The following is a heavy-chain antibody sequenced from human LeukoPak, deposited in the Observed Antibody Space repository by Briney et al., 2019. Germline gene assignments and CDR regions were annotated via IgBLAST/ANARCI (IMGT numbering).Heavy chain of an antibody. CDR2: IKSKTEGGTT. CDR3: TTLSWPIVVVTRADYYYYMDV. CDR1: GSTFSKAY. J-gene: IGHJ6*03. Sequence: GGSLRLSCAASGSTFSKAYMNWVRQAPGKGLEWGGRIKSKTEGGTTDYAAPVKGRFTISRDDSKNTVYLQMNSLTTEDTAVYYCTTLSWPIVVVTRADYYYYMDVWGKGTTVTVSS. V-gene: IGHV3-15*01. D-gene: IGHD2-21*02.